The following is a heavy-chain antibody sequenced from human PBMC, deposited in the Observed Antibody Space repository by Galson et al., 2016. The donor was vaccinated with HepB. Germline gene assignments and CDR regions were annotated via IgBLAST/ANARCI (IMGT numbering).Heavy chain of an antibody. CDR1: GDSIRGFY. V-gene: IGHV4-59*01. D-gene: IGHD1-1*01. CDR2: IYYSGRT. J-gene: IGHJ4*02. CDR3: AREGPGTVDY. Sequence: ETLSLTCTVSGDSIRGFYWSWIRQPPGKGLEWIGYIYYSGRTNYNPSLKSRVTISVDTSKNQFYLKLSSVTAADTAVYYCAREGPGTVDYWGQGTLVTVSS.